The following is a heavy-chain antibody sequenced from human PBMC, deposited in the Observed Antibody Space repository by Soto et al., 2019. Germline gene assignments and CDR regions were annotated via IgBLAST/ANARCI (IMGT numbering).Heavy chain of an antibody. CDR3: AREWGSNYNYYYGMDV. CDR2: ISYDGSNK. V-gene: IGHV3-30-3*01. CDR1: GFTFSSYA. D-gene: IGHD4-4*01. J-gene: IGHJ6*02. Sequence: QVQLVESGGGVVQPGRSLRLSCVASGFTFSSYAMHWVRQAPGKGLEWVAVISYDGSNKYYADSVKGRFTISRDNSKNTLYLQMNSLRAEDTAVYYCAREWGSNYNYYYGMDVWGQGTTVTVSS.